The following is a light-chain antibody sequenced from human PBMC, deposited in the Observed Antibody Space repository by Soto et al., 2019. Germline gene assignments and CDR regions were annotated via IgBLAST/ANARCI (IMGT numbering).Light chain of an antibody. V-gene: IGLV2-23*02. Sequence: QSALTQPASVSGSPGQSIAISCTGASSDVGNYNLVSWYQQHPVKDPKLIIYEVTKRPSGVSNRFSGSKSGNTASLTISGLQAEDEADYYCCSYAGGSAFVVFGGGTKVTVL. CDR1: SSDVGNYNL. CDR2: EVT. J-gene: IGLJ2*01. CDR3: CSYAGGSAFVV.